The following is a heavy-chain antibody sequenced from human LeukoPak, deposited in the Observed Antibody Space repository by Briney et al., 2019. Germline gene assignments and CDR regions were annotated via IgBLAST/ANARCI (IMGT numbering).Heavy chain of an antibody. D-gene: IGHD4-23*01. CDR1: GFTFGFYE. Sequence: GGSLRLSCATSGFTFGFYEMNWVRQAPGKGLEWVSYIKSGGSSIYYADSVKGRFTISRDNAKNSLYLQMNSLRAEDTAVYYCARDYGGSSPFDYWGQGTLVTVSS. CDR3: ARDYGGSSPFDY. CDR2: IKSGGSSI. V-gene: IGHV3-48*03. J-gene: IGHJ4*02.